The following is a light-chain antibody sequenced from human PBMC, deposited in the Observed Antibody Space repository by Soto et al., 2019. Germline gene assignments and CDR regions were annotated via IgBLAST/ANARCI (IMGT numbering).Light chain of an antibody. CDR2: GAS. CDR3: QQYGSSSWT. V-gene: IGKV3-20*01. J-gene: IGKJ1*01. Sequence: EIVLTQSPGTLSLSPGKRATLSCRASQSISSSYLAWYQQRPGQAPRLLIYGASSRATGIPDRFSGSGSGTELTITISRLEPEDFAVYYCQQYGSSSWTFGQGTKVDIK. CDR1: QSISSSY.